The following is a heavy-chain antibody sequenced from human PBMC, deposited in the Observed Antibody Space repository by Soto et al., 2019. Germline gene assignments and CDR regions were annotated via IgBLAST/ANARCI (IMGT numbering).Heavy chain of an antibody. CDR2: IYYSGTT. CDR1: GGSITSGAYY. V-gene: IGHV4-31*03. Sequence: QVQLQESGPGLVQPSQTLSLSCTVSGGSITSGAYYWSWIRQHPGKGLEWIGYIYYSGTTYYNPSLKGRLTISLDKSRNQFSLEGNSVSAADTAVYYCARTDNRGYSFEHWGQGTLVTVSS. J-gene: IGHJ4*02. CDR3: ARTDNRGYSFEH. D-gene: IGHD3-22*01.